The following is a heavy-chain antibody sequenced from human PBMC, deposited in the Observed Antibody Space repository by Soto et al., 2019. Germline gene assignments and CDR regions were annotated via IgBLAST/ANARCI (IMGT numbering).Heavy chain of an antibody. D-gene: IGHD3-22*01. CDR2: IYFSGST. Sequence: SETLSLTCTVSGGSISSSSYYWGWIRQPPGKGLEWIGNIYFSGSTYYNPSLKSRVTISVDTSKNHFSLKLNSVTAADTAVYYCARLTSSYDSSGYPIYSQAAYYFDYWGQGTLVTVSS. J-gene: IGHJ4*02. CDR3: ARLTSSYDSSGYPIYSQAAYYFDY. V-gene: IGHV4-39*02. CDR1: GGSISSSSYY.